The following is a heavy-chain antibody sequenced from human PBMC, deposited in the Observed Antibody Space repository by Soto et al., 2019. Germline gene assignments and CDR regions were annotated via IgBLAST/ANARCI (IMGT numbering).Heavy chain of an antibody. CDR1: GGTFSSSA. J-gene: IGHJ4*02. CDR3: AGVRGDKDDSSGYYSRGDY. Sequence: QVQLVQSGAEVKKPGSSVKVSCKASGGTFSSSAISWVRQAPGQGLEWMGGIIPIFGTANYAQKFQGRVTITADESTSTAYMELSSLRSEDTAVYYCAGVRGDKDDSSGYYSRGDYWGQGTLVTVSS. D-gene: IGHD3-22*01. V-gene: IGHV1-69*12. CDR2: IIPIFGTA.